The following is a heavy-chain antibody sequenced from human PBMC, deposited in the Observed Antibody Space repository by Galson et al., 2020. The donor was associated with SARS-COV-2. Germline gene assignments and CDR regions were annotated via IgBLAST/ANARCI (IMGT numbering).Heavy chain of an antibody. J-gene: IGHJ4*02. CDR1: GGSISSSSYY. Sequence: SETLSLTCIVSGGSISSSSYYWGWIRQPPGKGLEWIGSIYYSGSTYYNPSLKSRVTISVDTSKNQFSLKLSSVTAADTAVYYCAREEDSSGWYVDYWGQGTLVTVSS. D-gene: IGHD6-19*01. CDR2: IYYSGST. CDR3: AREEDSSGWYVDY. V-gene: IGHV4-39*07.